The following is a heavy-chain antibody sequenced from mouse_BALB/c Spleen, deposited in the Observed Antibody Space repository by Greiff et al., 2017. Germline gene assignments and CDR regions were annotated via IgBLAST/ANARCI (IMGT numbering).Heavy chain of an antibody. J-gene: IGHJ1*01. V-gene: IGHV6-6*02. D-gene: IGHD1-3*01. CDR1: GFTFSNYW. CDR3: TRLLAPYWYFDV. CDR2: IRLKSNNYAT. Sequence: EVQVEESGGGLVQPGGSMKLSCVASGFTFSNYWMNWVRQSPEKGLEWVAAIRLKSNNYATHYAESVKGRFTISRDDSKSSFYQQMNNLRAEDTGIYYCTRLLAPYWYFDVWGAGTTVTVSS.